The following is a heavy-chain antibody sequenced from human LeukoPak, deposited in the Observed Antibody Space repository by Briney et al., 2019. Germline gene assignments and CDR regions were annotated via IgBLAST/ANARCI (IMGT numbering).Heavy chain of an antibody. J-gene: IGHJ4*02. V-gene: IGHV3-23*01. Sequence: GGSLRLSCAASGFTFSSYGMIWVRQAPGKGLEWVSVITTSGGTTYYADSVKGRFTMSRDISTNTLYLQMNSLRAEDRAVYYCAKDFSSGWYGLDYWGQGTLVTVSS. CDR3: AKDFSSGWYGLDY. CDR1: GFTFSSYG. D-gene: IGHD6-19*01. CDR2: ITTSGGTT.